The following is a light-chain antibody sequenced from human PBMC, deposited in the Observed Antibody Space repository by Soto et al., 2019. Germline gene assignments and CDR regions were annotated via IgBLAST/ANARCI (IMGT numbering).Light chain of an antibody. CDR3: TSYAGGNNV. Sequence: QSALTQPPSASGSPGQSVTISCTGTSSDVGGYNYVSWYQQYPGKVPKLMVYEVNKRPSGVPDRFSGSKTGNTASLTVSGLPADDEADYYCTSYAGGNNVFGTGTKLTVL. J-gene: IGLJ1*01. V-gene: IGLV2-8*01. CDR1: SSDVGGYNY. CDR2: EVN.